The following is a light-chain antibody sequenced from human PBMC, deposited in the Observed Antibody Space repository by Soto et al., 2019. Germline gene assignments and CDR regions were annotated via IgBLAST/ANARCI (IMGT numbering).Light chain of an antibody. J-gene: IGKJ2*01. CDR3: QQYNSYPYT. CDR2: DAS. CDR1: QSISSW. V-gene: IGKV1-5*01. Sequence: DIQMTQSPSTLSASVGDRVTITCRASQSISSWLAWYQQKPGKAPKLLIYDASSLESGVPSRFSGSGSGTEFTLTISSLQPDDLATYYCQQYNSYPYTFGQGTKREIK.